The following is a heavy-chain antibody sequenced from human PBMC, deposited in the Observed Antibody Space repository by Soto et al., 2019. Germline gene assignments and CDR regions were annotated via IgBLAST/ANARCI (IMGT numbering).Heavy chain of an antibody. CDR1: GYTLTRNY. D-gene: IGHD1-26*01. Sequence: QVQLVQSGAEVKKPGASVKVSCKASGYTLTRNYMQWVRQAPGQGLEWMGIINPNGGRTIFAQKFLGRVNMTTDTSTSTVYLELSGLRSEDSAVYYCARDRGGNYASNGFDAWGQGTLVTVSS. V-gene: IGHV1-46*01. J-gene: IGHJ5*02. CDR3: ARDRGGNYASNGFDA. CDR2: INPNGGRT.